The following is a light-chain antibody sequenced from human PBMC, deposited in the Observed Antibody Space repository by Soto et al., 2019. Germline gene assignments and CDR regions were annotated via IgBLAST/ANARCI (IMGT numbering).Light chain of an antibody. Sequence: EIVLTQSPATLSLSPGERATLSCRASQSVSSYLAWYQQKPGQAPRLLIYDASNRATGIPARFSGSGSGTDFTLTISSLEPEDFAVYYCQQRSNWLLTFGGGTKMELK. J-gene: IGKJ4*01. CDR2: DAS. CDR3: QQRSNWLLT. CDR1: QSVSSY. V-gene: IGKV3-11*01.